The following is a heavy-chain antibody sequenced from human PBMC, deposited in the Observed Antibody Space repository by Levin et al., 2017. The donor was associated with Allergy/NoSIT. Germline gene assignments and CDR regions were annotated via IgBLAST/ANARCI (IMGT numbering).Heavy chain of an antibody. V-gene: IGHV3-53*01. J-gene: IGHJ3*02. D-gene: IGHD1-7*01. Sequence: GESLKISCAASGFTVSSNYMSWVRQAPGKGLEWVSVIYSGGSTYYADSVKGRFTISRDNSKNTLYLQMNSLRAEDTAVYYCAREGESWNYVGRAFDIWGQGTMVTVSS. CDR1: GFTVSSNY. CDR2: IYSGGST. CDR3: AREGESWNYVGRAFDI.